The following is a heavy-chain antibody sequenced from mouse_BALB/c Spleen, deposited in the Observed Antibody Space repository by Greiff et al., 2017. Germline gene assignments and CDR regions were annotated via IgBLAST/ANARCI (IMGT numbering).Heavy chain of an antibody. J-gene: IGHJ3*01. CDR2: IDPETGGT. Sequence: QVQLKQSGAELVRPGASVTLSCKASGYTFTDYEMHWVKQTPVHGLEWIGAIDPETGGTAYNQKFKGKATLTADKSSSTAYMELRSLTSEDSAVYYCTPGAYWGQGTLVTVSA. CDR3: TPGAY. V-gene: IGHV1-15*01. CDR1: GYTFTDYE.